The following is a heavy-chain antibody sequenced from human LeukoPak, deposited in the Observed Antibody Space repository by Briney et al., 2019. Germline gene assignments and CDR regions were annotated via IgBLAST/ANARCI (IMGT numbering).Heavy chain of an antibody. J-gene: IGHJ4*02. CDR2: INEDGRSS. CDR3: ERVPTNRYGFGQ. V-gene: IGHV3-74*01. D-gene: IGHD5-18*01. Sequence: HPGVPQRLSCTASAFFVSGYSRNSSAQTPGNLLVCDAHINEDGRSSRHADSVKGRFTISRDNAKSAPDLQRKNLTFEDTAGTYCERVPTNRYGFGQWGQGSMVTVSS. CDR1: AFFVSGYS.